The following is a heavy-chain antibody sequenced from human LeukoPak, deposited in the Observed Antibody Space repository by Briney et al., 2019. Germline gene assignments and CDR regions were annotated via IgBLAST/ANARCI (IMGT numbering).Heavy chain of an antibody. CDR1: GGSISSYY. CDR2: LYYSGST. Sequence: KASETLSLTCTVSGGSISSYYWSWIRQPPGKGLEWIGYLYYSGSTNYNPSLKSRVTISVDTSKNQFSLKLSSVTAADTAVYYCARAPPLQLGWGYYYYMDVWGKGTTVTVSS. V-gene: IGHV4-59*01. J-gene: IGHJ6*03. D-gene: IGHD4-11*01. CDR3: ARAPPLQLGWGYYYYMDV.